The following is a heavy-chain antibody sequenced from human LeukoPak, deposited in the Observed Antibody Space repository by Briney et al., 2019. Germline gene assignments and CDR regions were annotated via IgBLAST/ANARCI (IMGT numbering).Heavy chain of an antibody. Sequence: SQTLSLTCTVSGGSISSGGYYWSWIRQHPGKGLEWIVYIYYSGSTYYNPSLKSRVTISVDTSKNQFSLKLSSVTAADTAAYYCARGDYYDSSGYYHGSLDYWGQGTLVTVSS. CDR2: IYYSGST. J-gene: IGHJ4*02. CDR3: ARGDYYDSSGYYHGSLDY. CDR1: GGSISSGGYY. D-gene: IGHD3-22*01. V-gene: IGHV4-31*03.